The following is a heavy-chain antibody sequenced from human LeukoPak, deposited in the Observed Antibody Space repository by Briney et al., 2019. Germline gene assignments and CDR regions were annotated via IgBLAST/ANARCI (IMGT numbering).Heavy chain of an antibody. J-gene: IGHJ5*02. D-gene: IGHD4-11*01. Sequence: PGGSLRLSCAASGFTFSSNYMSWVRQAPGKGLEWVSVIYSGGSTYYADSVKGRFTISRDNSKNTLYLQMNSLRAEDTAVYYCAKDAFYSNYGIPRFDPWGQGTLVTVSS. CDR3: AKDAFYSNYGIPRFDP. V-gene: IGHV3-53*01. CDR1: GFTFSSNY. CDR2: IYSGGST.